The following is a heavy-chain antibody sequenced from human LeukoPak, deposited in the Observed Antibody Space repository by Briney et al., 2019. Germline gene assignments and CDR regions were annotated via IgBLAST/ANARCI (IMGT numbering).Heavy chain of an antibody. CDR3: AREASGWYGVDY. CDR1: GGSISSYY. J-gene: IGHJ4*02. V-gene: IGHV4-59*01. Sequence: KPSETLSLTCTVSGGSISSYYWSWIRQPPGKGLEWIGYIYYSGSTNYNPSLKSRVTISVDTSKNQFSLKLSSVTAADTAVYYCAREASGWYGVDYWGQGTLVTVSS. CDR2: IYYSGST. D-gene: IGHD6-19*01.